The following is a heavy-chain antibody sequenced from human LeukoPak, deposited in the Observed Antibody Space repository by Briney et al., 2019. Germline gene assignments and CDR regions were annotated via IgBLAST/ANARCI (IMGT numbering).Heavy chain of an antibody. V-gene: IGHV4-59*01. CDR1: GGSISSYY. CDR2: IYYSGST. CDR3: ARSLRGYSYGPPFDY. Sequence: SETLSLTCTVSGGSISSYYWSWLRQPPGKGLERIGYIYYSGSTNYTPSLKSRFTMSVHTSKNQFSLKLSSVTAADTAVYYCARSLRGYSYGPPFDYWGQGTLVTVSS. D-gene: IGHD5-18*01. J-gene: IGHJ4*02.